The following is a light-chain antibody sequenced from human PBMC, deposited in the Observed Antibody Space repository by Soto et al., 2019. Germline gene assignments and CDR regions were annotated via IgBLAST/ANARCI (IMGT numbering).Light chain of an antibody. CDR1: SSDVGGYNY. CDR3: SSYTNINSFVV. Sequence: QSALTQPDSVSGSPGQSITISCTGTSSDVGGYNYVSWYQHHPGKAPKLMIYDISNRPSGVSNRFSGSKSGNTASLTISGLQAEDEADYYCSSYTNINSFVVFGGGTKLTVL. J-gene: IGLJ2*01. CDR2: DIS. V-gene: IGLV2-14*03.